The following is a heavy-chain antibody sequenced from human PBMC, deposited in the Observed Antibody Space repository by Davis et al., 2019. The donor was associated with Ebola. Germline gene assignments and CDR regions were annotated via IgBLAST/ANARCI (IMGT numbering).Heavy chain of an antibody. D-gene: IGHD1-1*01. CDR2: TYFRSKWYN. CDR1: GDSVSRKSGA. V-gene: IGHV6-1*01. J-gene: IGHJ4*02. Sequence: SQTLSLTCAISGDSVSRKSGAWSWIRQSPSRGLEWLGRTYFRSKWYNDYAVSVKSRITINPDTSKNQFSLQLNSVTPEDTAVYYCAREGVALVGTPFDYWGQGTVVIVSS. CDR3: AREGVALVGTPFDY.